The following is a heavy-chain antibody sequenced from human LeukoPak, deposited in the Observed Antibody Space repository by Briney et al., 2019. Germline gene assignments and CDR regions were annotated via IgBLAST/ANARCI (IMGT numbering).Heavy chain of an antibody. J-gene: IGHJ4*02. Sequence: GGSLRLSCAASGFTFTTYGMNWVRQAPGKGLEWVSYISPGGDTIYYADSVKGRFTISRDNAKNSVYLQMKSLRAEDTAVYYCARKTFGTVYFDYWGQGNLVTVSS. CDR2: ISPGGDTI. CDR3: ARKTFGTVYFDY. V-gene: IGHV3-48*03. D-gene: IGHD1-1*01. CDR1: GFTFTTYG.